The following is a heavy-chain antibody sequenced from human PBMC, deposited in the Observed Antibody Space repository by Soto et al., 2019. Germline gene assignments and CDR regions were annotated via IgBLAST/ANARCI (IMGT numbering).Heavy chain of an antibody. CDR2: INPNSGGT. J-gene: IGHJ4*02. CDR3: ARDTAVADYYFDY. D-gene: IGHD6-19*01. CDR1: GYTFTGYY. V-gene: IGHV1-2*02. Sequence: ASVKVSCKASGYTFTGYYIHWVRQAPGQGLEWMGWINPNSGGTNYGQEFQGRVTMTRDTSISTAYMELSRLRSDDTAVYYCARDTAVADYYFDYWGQGTLVTVS.